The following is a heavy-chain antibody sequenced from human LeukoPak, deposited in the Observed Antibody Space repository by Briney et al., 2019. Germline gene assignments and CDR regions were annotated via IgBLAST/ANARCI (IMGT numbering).Heavy chain of an antibody. J-gene: IGHJ3*02. D-gene: IGHD3-16*02. V-gene: IGHV3-21*01. CDR3: ARADHDYVWGSYRSGAFDI. CDR2: ISSSSSYI. Sequence: GGPLRLSCAASGFTFSSYSMNWVRQAPGKGLEWVSSISSSSSYIYYADSVKGRFTISRDNAKTSLYLQMNRLRAEDTAVYYCARADHDYVWGSYRSGAFDIWGQGTMVTVSS. CDR1: GFTFSSYS.